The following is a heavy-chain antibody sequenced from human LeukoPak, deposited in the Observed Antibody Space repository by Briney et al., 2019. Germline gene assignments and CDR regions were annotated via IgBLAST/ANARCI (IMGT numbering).Heavy chain of an antibody. CDR2: IKQDGSEK. D-gene: IGHD1-26*01. V-gene: IGHV3-7*03. J-gene: IGHJ4*02. CDR3: ARELALGIGAYNY. Sequence: GGSLRLSCAASGFTFSGYYMGWVRQAPGKGLEWVAKIKQDGSEKYYVDSVKGRFTISRDNAKNSLDLQMNSLRAEDTAVYYCARELALGIGAYNYWGQGTLVTVSS. CDR1: GFTFSGYY.